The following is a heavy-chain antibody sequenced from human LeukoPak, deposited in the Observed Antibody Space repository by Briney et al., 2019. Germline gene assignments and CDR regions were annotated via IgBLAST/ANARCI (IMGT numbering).Heavy chain of an antibody. CDR3: ARDTRSSWYDDAFDI. V-gene: IGHV1-69*13. J-gene: IGHJ3*02. Sequence: SVKVSCKASGGTFSSYAISWVRQAPGQGLEWMGGIIPIFGTANYAQKFQGRVTITADESTSTAYMELSSLRSEDTAVYYCARDTRSSWYDDAFDIWGQGTMVTVSS. CDR1: GGTFSSYA. D-gene: IGHD6-13*01. CDR2: IIPIFGTA.